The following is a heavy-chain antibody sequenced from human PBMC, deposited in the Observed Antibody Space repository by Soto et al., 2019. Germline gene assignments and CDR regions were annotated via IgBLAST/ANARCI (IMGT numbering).Heavy chain of an antibody. D-gene: IGHD5-12*01. CDR1: GYTFSSSY. J-gene: IGHJ3*02. CDR2: MNPSGDRT. CDR3: ARGRGYSGDDLQEDGFDS. Sequence: QVQLMQSGTEVKEPGASVNLSCKASGYTFSSSYIHWVRQAPGQGLEWMGIMNPSGDRTNYAQNFQGRVTMTGDTATSTVYMELSSLSSEDTAVYYCARGRGYSGDDLQEDGFDSWGQGTMVSVS. V-gene: IGHV1-46*01.